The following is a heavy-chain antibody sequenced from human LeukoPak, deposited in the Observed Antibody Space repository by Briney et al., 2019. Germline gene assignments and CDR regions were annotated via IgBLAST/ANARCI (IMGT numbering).Heavy chain of an antibody. J-gene: IGHJ4*02. Sequence: GASVKVSCKASGYTFTGYYMHWVRQAPGQGLEWMGRIIPILGIANYAQKFQGRVTITADKSTSTAYMELGSLRSEDTAVYYCARDSTRRDGYNAYWGQGTLVTVSS. D-gene: IGHD5-12*01. CDR2: IIPILGIA. V-gene: IGHV1-69*04. CDR1: GYTFTGYY. CDR3: ARDSTRRDGYNAY.